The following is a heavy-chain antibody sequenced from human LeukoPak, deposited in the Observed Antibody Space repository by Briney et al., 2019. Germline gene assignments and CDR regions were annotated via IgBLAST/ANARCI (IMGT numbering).Heavy chain of an antibody. Sequence: QPGESLRLSCVASGFIFKKYWMNWVRQVPGKGLECLANIKEDGSETYYADSVKGRFTISRDNPKNLLFLQINSLRVEDTAVYYCARETPRRGETRDGYHWGQGTVVTVSS. CDR3: ARETPRRGETRDGYH. CDR2: IKEDGSET. J-gene: IGHJ4*02. V-gene: IGHV3-7*01. CDR1: GFIFKKYW. D-gene: IGHD5-24*01.